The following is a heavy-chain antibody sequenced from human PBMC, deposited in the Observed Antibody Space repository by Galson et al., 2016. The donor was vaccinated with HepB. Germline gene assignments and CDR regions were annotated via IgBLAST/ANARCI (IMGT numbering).Heavy chain of an antibody. Sequence: SGFAFSNYALGWVRQAPGKGLQWVSVITNRSPITYYGDSVKGRFTISRDNSKNMLTLQMNSLRAEDTAVYYCAKDGRIYCSSASCHDHFHYWGQGTLVAVSS. V-gene: IGHV3-23*01. J-gene: IGHJ4*02. CDR2: ITNRSPIT. CDR1: GFAFSNYA. D-gene: IGHD2-2*01. CDR3: AKDGRIYCSSASCHDHFHY.